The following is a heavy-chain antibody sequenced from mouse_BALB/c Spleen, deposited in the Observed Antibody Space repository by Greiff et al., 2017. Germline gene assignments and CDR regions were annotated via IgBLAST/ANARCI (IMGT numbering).Heavy chain of an antibody. D-gene: IGHD2-3*01. CDR3: VRDSDGYYAMDY. V-gene: IGHV2-9-2*01. Sequence: VKLVESGPGLVAPSQSLSITCTVSGFSLTSYDISWIRQPPGKGLEWLGVIWTGGGTNYNSAFMSRLSISKDNSKSQVFLKMNSLQTDDTAIYYCVRDSDGYYAMDYWGQGTSVTVSS. CDR2: IWTGGGT. CDR1: GFSLTSYD. J-gene: IGHJ4*01.